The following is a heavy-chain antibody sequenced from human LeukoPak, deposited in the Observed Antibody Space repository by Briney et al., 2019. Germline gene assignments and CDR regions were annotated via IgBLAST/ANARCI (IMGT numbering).Heavy chain of an antibody. CDR2: INPSGGTT. CDR3: ARDLDTMAAFDI. D-gene: IGHD3-10*01. V-gene: IGHV1-46*01. Sequence: ASVKVSCKASGYTFTSYHMHWVRQATGQGLEWMGIINPSGGTTNYAQKFRGRVTMTRDMSTSTVYMELSSLRSEDTAVYYCARDLDTMAAFDIWGQGTMVTVSS. CDR1: GYTFTSYH. J-gene: IGHJ3*02.